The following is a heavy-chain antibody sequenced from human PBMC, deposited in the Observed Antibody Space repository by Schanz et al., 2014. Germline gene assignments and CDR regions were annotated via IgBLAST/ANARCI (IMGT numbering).Heavy chain of an antibody. CDR2: INNSGST. D-gene: IGHD3-10*01. J-gene: IGHJ6*02. Sequence: QVQLQESGPGLVKPSGTLSLTCAVSGGFISSINWWSWVRQSPGTGLEWIGEINNSGSTNYNPSLKSRVTISLDKSKSQCSLTLNAVPAADTAVYYCTRMSLRRGDYGGLDVWGQGTTVTVSS. CDR3: TRMSLRRGDYGGLDV. CDR1: GGFISSINW. V-gene: IGHV4-4*02.